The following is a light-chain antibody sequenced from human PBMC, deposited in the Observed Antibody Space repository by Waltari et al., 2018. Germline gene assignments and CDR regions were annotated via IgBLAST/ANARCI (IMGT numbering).Light chain of an antibody. CDR2: YDD. CDR1: SSNIGPNS. J-gene: IGLJ3*02. Sequence: QSVLTQPPSVSGAPRQRVTISCSGSSSNIGPNSLNWYQQLPGKPPKLLIYYDDLLSSGVSDRFSGSKSGTSASLAIAGLQSEDEAHYYCAAWDASLSSWLFGGGTKLTVL. CDR3: AAWDASLSSWL. V-gene: IGLV1-36*01.